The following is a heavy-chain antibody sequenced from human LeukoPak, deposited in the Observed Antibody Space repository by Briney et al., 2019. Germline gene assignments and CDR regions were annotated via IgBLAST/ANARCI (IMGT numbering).Heavy chain of an antibody. CDR1: GFTFSSYS. D-gene: IGHD3-10*01. V-gene: IGHV3-74*01. Sequence: GGSLRLSCAASGFTFSSYSMHWVRQAPGKGLMWVSRIHGDGSTTNYADSVKGRFTISRDNSKNTLYLQMNSLRGEDTAVYYCARSPPSGWFGDYWGQGTLVTVSS. CDR3: ARSPPSGWFGDY. CDR2: IHGDGSTT. J-gene: IGHJ4*02.